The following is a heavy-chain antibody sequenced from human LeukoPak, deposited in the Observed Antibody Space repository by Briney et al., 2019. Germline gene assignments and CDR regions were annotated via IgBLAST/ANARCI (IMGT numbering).Heavy chain of an antibody. Sequence: GGSLRLSCAASGFTFSSYSMNWVRQAPGKGLEWVSYISSSGSTIYYADSVKGRFTISRDNSKNTLYLQMNSLRAEDTAVYYCAKDQGVNFFDYWGQGTLVTVSS. CDR2: ISSSGSTI. CDR1: GFTFSSYS. D-gene: IGHD2-8*01. CDR3: AKDQGVNFFDY. V-gene: IGHV3-48*01. J-gene: IGHJ4*02.